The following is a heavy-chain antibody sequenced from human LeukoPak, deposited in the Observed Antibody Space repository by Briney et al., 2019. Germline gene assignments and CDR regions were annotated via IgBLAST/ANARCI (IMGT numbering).Heavy chain of an antibody. J-gene: IGHJ6*03. CDR2: INPRDSET. Sequence: GESLKISCKGSGYTFTNYWIGWVRQKPGKGLEWMGIINPRDSETRYSPSFQGQVTISADRSINTASLQWSSLQASDSAMYYCARRPNYYYYYMDIWGKGTTVTVSS. CDR3: ARRPNYYYYYMDI. V-gene: IGHV5-51*01. CDR1: GYTFTNYW.